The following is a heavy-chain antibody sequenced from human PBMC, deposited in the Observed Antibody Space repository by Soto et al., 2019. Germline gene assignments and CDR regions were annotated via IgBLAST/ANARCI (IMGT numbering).Heavy chain of an antibody. CDR3: ASDLAPDAGNSFAFAI. D-gene: IGHD6-13*01. V-gene: IGHV3-30-3*01. CDR1: GFTFDTYT. CDR2: ISYDGFNK. J-gene: IGHJ3*02. Sequence: QVQLVESGGGVVQPGRSLRLSCAASGFTFDTYTMHWVRQAPGKGLKWVAIISYDGFNKYYADSVKGRFTISRDNSKNSLFLQINSLRAEDTAVYYCASDLAPDAGNSFAFAIWGQGTMVTVSS.